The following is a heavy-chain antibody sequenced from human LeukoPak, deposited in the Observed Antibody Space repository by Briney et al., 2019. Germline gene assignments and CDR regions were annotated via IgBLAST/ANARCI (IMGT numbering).Heavy chain of an antibody. V-gene: IGHV3-73*01. CDR1: GFTFGDYA. Sequence: GGSLRLSCTASGFTFGDYAMSWFRQAPGKGLEWVGHIRSKSYSYATGYAASVTGRFTISRDDSRNTAYLQMDSLKTEDTAVYYCTPGGVDFWGQGTLVTVSS. CDR3: TPGGVDF. J-gene: IGHJ4*02. CDR2: IRSKSYSYAT.